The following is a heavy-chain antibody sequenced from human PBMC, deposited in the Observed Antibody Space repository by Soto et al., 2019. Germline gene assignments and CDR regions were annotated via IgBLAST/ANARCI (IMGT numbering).Heavy chain of an antibody. Sequence: QVQLVESGGGLVKPGGSLRLSCAASGFTFSDYYMTWIRQAPGKGLEWVSYISSGGSAIYYADSVKGRFTISRDNAKNSLYLQRNSLRGEDTAVYYCARRGYCSAGSCYILMDVWGKRTTVTLAS. D-gene: IGHD2-15*01. CDR1: GFTFSDYY. J-gene: IGHJ6*03. V-gene: IGHV3-11*01. CDR2: ISSGGSAI. CDR3: ARRGYCSAGSCYILMDV.